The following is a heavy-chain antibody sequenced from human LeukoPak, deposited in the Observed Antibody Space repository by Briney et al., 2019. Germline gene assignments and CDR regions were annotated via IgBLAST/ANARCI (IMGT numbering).Heavy chain of an antibody. CDR3: ARDRSNYVWGSYRPNWFDP. CDR1: GFTFSSYA. CDR2: ISYDGSNK. D-gene: IGHD3-16*02. J-gene: IGHJ5*02. Sequence: TGRSLRLSCAASGFTFSSYAMHWVRQAPGKGLEWVAVISYDGSNKYYADSVKGRFTISRDNAKNSLYLQMNSLRAEDTAVYYCARDRSNYVWGSYRPNWFDPWGQGTLVTVSS. V-gene: IGHV3-30-3*01.